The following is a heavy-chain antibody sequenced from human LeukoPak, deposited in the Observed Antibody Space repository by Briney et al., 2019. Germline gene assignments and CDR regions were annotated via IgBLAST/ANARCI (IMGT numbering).Heavy chain of an antibody. D-gene: IGHD5-18*01. J-gene: IGHJ4*02. CDR2: IYYSGST. CDR3: ARESGYSYGKTNDY. CDR1: GGSISSGDYY. V-gene: IGHV4-30-4*01. Sequence: PSETLSLTCTVSGGSISSGDYYWSWIRQPPGKGLEWIGYIYYSGSTYYNPSLKSRVTISVDTSKNQFPLKLSSVTAADTAVYYCARESGYSYGKTNDYWGQGTLVTVSS.